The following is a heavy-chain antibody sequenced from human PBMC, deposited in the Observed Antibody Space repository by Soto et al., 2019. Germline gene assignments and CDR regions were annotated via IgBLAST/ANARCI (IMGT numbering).Heavy chain of an antibody. V-gene: IGHV6-1*01. CDR3: ARSEEDSDYYYYGMDV. J-gene: IGHJ6*02. Sequence: SQTLSLTCVVSGVTVSSNSVAWNWVRQSPSRGLECLGRTYYRSRWYSDYAVSVRIRIDINADTSKNQVSLQLNSVTPEDTAVYYCARSEEDSDYYYYGMDVWGQGTTVPVSS. CDR2: TYYRSRWYS. D-gene: IGHD2-15*01. CDR1: GVTVSSNSVA.